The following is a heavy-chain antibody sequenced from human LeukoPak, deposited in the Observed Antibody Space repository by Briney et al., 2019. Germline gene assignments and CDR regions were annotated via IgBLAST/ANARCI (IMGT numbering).Heavy chain of an antibody. V-gene: IGHV5-51*01. D-gene: IGHD5-12*01. CDR3: ARPSPRAKLGASFQH. CDR2: IYPGNSDT. CDR1: GYSFTSYW. J-gene: IGHJ1*01. Sequence: GESLKISCKGSGYSFTSYWIGWVRQMPGKGLEWMGIIYPGNSDTRYSPSIQGQVTISADKSISTAYLQWSSLKASDTAMYYCARPSPRAKLGASFQHSGQGTLVTVSS.